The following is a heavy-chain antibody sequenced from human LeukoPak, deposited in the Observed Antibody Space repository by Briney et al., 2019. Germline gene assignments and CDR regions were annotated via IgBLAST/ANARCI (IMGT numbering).Heavy chain of an antibody. J-gene: IGHJ4*02. Sequence: EASVKVSCKASGYTFTGYYMHWVRQAPGQGLEWMGWINPNSGGTNYAQKFQGRVTMTRDTSISTAYMELSRLRSDDTAVYYCARAPSSRRSYFDYWGQGTLVTVSS. D-gene: IGHD6-6*01. CDR3: ARAPSSRRSYFDY. CDR2: INPNSGGT. CDR1: GYTFTGYY. V-gene: IGHV1-2*02.